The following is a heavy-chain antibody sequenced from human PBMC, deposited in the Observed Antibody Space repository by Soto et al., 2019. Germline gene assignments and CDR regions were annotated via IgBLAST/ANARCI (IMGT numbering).Heavy chain of an antibody. J-gene: IGHJ3*02. D-gene: IGHD2-15*01. Sequence: SETLSLTCTVSGGSISSGGYYWSWIRQHPGKGLEWIGYIYYSGSTYYNPSLKSRVTISVDTSKNQFSLKLSSVTAADTAVYYCARVLDGGARDLVVVAATDAFDIWGQGTMVTVSS. V-gene: IGHV4-31*03. CDR3: ARVLDGGARDLVVVAATDAFDI. CDR2: IYYSGST. CDR1: GGSISSGGYY.